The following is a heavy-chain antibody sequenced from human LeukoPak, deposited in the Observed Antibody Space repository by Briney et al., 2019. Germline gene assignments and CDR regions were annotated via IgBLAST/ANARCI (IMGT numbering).Heavy chain of an antibody. CDR1: GYRFSTYW. J-gene: IGHJ3*02. CDR2: IYPGDSDT. CDR3: ARHASASDI. Sequence: GESLKISCKGSGYRFSTYWIGWVRQMPGKGLEWMGIIYPGDSDTRYSPSFQGQVTISADKSISTAYLQWSSLRASDTAMYYCARHASASDIWGQGTMVTVSS. V-gene: IGHV5-51*01.